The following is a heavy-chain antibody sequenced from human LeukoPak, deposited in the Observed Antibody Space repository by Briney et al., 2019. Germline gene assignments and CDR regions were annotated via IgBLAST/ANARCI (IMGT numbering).Heavy chain of an antibody. CDR1: GYTFTSYG. CDR2: ISAYNGNT. Sequence: ASVKVSCKASGYTFTSYGISWVRQAPGQGLEWMGWISAYNGNTNYAQKLQGRVTMTTDTSTSTAYMELRSLRSDDTAVYYCASSQGVTDIAMVNFDYWGQGTLVTVSS. CDR3: ASSQGVTDIAMVNFDY. J-gene: IGHJ4*02. V-gene: IGHV1-18*01. D-gene: IGHD5-18*01.